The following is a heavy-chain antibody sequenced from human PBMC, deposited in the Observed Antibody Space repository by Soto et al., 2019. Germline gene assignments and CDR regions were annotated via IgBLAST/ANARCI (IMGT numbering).Heavy chain of an antibody. CDR1: GFTFSYYA. Sequence: GGSLRLSCAASGFTFSYYAMHWVRQAPGKGLEWVALISHDGSNKYHADSVKGRFTISRDNSKKTLYLQMNSLRAEDTAVYYCARPRNYYETAGAMDVWGQGTTVTVSS. D-gene: IGHD3-22*01. V-gene: IGHV3-30-3*01. J-gene: IGHJ6*02. CDR2: ISHDGSNK. CDR3: ARPRNYYETAGAMDV.